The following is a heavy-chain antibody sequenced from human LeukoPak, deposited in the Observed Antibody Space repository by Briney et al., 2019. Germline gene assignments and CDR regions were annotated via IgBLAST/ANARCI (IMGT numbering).Heavy chain of an antibody. CDR2: ISGGGGSI. D-gene: IGHD4-17*01. V-gene: IGHV3-23*01. CDR1: GFDFSDFW. CDR3: ARYRSVTTGKRFFDY. J-gene: IGHJ4*02. Sequence: GGSLRLSCAAAGFDFSDFWMSWVRQVPGKGLEWVPGISGGGGSIHYADSVKGRFTISRDNSMNTLYLQMNSLRAEDTAVYYCARYRSVTTGKRFFDYWGQGTLVTVSS.